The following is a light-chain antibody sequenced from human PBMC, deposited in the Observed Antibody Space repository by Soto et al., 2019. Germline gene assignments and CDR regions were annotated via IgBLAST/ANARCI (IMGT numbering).Light chain of an antibody. Sequence: EIVLTQSPGTLSLSPGERATLSCRASQSVSSSYLAWYQQKPGQAPRLLIYGASSRATGISDRFSGSGSGTDFTLTISRLEPADFAVYYCQQYGSSPPLTFGGGTKVEIK. CDR2: GAS. CDR3: QQYGSSPPLT. CDR1: QSVSSSY. J-gene: IGKJ4*01. V-gene: IGKV3-20*01.